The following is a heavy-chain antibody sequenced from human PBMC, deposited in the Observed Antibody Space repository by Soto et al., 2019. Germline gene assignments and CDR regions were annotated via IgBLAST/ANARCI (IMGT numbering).Heavy chain of an antibody. J-gene: IGHJ4*02. Sequence: ASVKVSCKASGYPFTSYGISWVRQAPGQGLEWMGWISAYNGNTNYAQKLQGRVTMTTDTSTSTAYMELRSLRSDDTAVYYCARVVVDMITFGGVIVTGLDYWGQGTLVTVSS. D-gene: IGHD3-16*02. V-gene: IGHV1-18*04. CDR3: ARVVVDMITFGGVIVTGLDY. CDR1: GYPFTSYG. CDR2: ISAYNGNT.